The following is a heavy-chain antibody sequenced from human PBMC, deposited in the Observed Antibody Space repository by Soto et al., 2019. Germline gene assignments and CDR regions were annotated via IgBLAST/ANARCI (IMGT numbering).Heavy chain of an antibody. CDR1: GFTFSSYG. Sequence: QVQLVESGGGVVQPGRSLRLSCAASGFTFSSYGMHWVRQAPGKGLEWVAVISYDGSNKYYADSVKGRFTISRDNSKNTLYLLMNSLRAEDTAVYYCAKDAPGYYYYYYYMDVWGKGTTVTVSS. CDR2: ISYDGSNK. J-gene: IGHJ6*03. CDR3: AKDAPGYYYYYYYMDV. V-gene: IGHV3-30*18.